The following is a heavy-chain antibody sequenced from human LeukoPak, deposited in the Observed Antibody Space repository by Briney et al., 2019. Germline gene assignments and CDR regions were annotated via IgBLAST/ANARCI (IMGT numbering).Heavy chain of an antibody. CDR2: IYYSGST. CDR3: VEGGGDCYSRGPCYYYYMDV. D-gene: IGHD2-21*02. V-gene: IGHV4-39*07. J-gene: IGHJ6*03. CDR1: GGSISSSSYY. Sequence: SETLSLTCTVSGGSISSSSYYWGWIRQPPGKGLEWIGSIYYSGSTYYNPSLKSRVTISVDTSKNQFSLKLSSVTAADTAVYYCVEGGGDCYSRGPCYYYYMDVWGKGTTVTVSS.